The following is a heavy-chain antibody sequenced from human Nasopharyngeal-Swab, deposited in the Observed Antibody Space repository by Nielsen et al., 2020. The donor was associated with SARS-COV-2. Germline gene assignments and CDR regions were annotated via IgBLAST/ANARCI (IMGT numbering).Heavy chain of an antibody. CDR2: ISSSSSYI. D-gene: IGHD1-1*01. V-gene: IGHV3-21*01. CDR1: GFTFSSYS. J-gene: IGHJ6*03. CDR3: ARDRLEPLLPGIYYYYYMDV. Sequence: GGSLSLSCAASGFTFSSYSMNWVRQAPGKGLEWVSSISSSSSYIYYADSVKGRFTISRDNAKNSLYLQMNSLRAEDTAVYYCARDRLEPLLPGIYYYYYMDVWGKGTTVTVSS.